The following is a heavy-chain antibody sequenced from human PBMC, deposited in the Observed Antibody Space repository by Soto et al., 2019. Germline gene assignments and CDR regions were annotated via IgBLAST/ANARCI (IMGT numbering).Heavy chain of an antibody. Sequence: ASVKVSCKASGYTFTSYGISWVRQAPGQGLEWMGWISAYNGNTNYAQKLQGRVTMTTDTSTSTAYMELRSLRSDDTAVYYCARAPPYTGTTLKSDYWGQGTLVTVSS. CDR1: GYTFTSYG. D-gene: IGHD3-16*01. CDR2: ISAYNGNT. CDR3: ARAPPYTGTTLKSDY. J-gene: IGHJ4*02. V-gene: IGHV1-18*01.